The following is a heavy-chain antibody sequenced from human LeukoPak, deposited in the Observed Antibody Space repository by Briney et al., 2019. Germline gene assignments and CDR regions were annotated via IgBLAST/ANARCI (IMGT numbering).Heavy chain of an antibody. D-gene: IGHD3-10*01. Sequence: PWGSLRLSCAASGFTFSSYGMHWVRQTPGKGLEWVAFIRYDGSNKYYADSVKGRFTISRDNSKNTLYLQMNSLRAEDTAVYYCAKDTLQGLYGSGRNWFDPWGQGTLVTVSS. CDR3: AKDTLQGLYGSGRNWFDP. CDR1: GFTFSSYG. J-gene: IGHJ5*02. CDR2: IRYDGSNK. V-gene: IGHV3-30*02.